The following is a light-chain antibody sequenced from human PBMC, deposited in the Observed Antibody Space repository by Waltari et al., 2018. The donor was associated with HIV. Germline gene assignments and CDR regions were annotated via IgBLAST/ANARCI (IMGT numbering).Light chain of an antibody. CDR2: WAS. CDR3: QQYYSTPFT. CDR1: QSLLNSSNNKNY. Sequence: DIVMTQSPGSLSVSMGERATINCKSSQSLLNSSNNKNYLAWYQQKPGQPPKLLIYWASTRESGVPDRFSGSGSGTEFTLTISSLQAEDVAVYYCQQYYSTPFTFGPVTKVDSK. J-gene: IGKJ3*01. V-gene: IGKV4-1*01.